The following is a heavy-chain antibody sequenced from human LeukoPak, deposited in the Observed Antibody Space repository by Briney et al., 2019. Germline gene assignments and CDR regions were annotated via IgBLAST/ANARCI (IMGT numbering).Heavy chain of an antibody. V-gene: IGHV4-4*07. D-gene: IGHD2-2*01. J-gene: IGHJ5*02. CDR1: GGSISSYY. CDR2: IYTSGST. CDR3: ARGSTVWQGGWFDP. Sequence: NSSETLSLTCTVSGGSISSYYWSWIRQPAGKGLEWIGRIYTSGSTNYNPSLKSRVTMSVDTSKNQFSLKLSSVTAADTAVYYCARGSTVWQGGWFDPWGQGTLVTVSS.